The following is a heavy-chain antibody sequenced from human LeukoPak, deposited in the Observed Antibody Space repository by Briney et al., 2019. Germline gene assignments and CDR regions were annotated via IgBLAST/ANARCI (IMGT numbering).Heavy chain of an antibody. D-gene: IGHD3-22*01. CDR3: ARHVNRGIVVVIREPPYYMDV. CDR2: IYYSGST. V-gene: IGHV4-39*01. J-gene: IGHJ6*03. CDR1: GGSISSSSYY. Sequence: SETLSLTCTVSGGSISSSSYYWGWIRQPPGKGLEWIGSIYYSGSTYYNPSLKSRVTISVDTSKNQFSLELSSVTAADTAVYYCARHVNRGIVVVIREPPYYMDVWGKGTTVTVSS.